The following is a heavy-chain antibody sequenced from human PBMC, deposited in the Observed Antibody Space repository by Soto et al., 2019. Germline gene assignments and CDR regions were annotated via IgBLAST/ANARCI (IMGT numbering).Heavy chain of an antibody. CDR2: INHSGST. J-gene: IGHJ5*02. CDR1: GGSFSGYY. D-gene: IGHD4-17*01. V-gene: IGHV4-34*01. Sequence: SETLSLTCAVYGGSFSGYYWSWIRQPPGKGLEWIGEINHSGSTNYNPSLKSRVTISVDTSKNQFSLKLSSVTAADTAVYYCARGRGGHGDYVRAWRIGGNWFDPWGQGTLVTVSS. CDR3: ARGRGGHGDYVRAWRIGGNWFDP.